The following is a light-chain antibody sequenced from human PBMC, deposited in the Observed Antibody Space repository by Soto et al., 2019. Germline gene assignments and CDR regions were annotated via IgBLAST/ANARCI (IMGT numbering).Light chain of an antibody. J-gene: IGKJ3*01. CDR3: QKYSSVPV. CDR2: AAS. CDR1: QDIRNF. Sequence: DIQMTQSPTSLSASVGDRVTITCRASQDIRNFVAWYQQKPAKAPKPLIYAASTLQPGAPSRFSGSGSGTDFTLTINSLQPEDVATYSCQKYSSVPVFGPGTKVEIK. V-gene: IGKV1-27*01.